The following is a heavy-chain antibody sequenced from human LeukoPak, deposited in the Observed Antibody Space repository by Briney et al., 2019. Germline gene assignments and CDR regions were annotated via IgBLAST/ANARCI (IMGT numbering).Heavy chain of an antibody. CDR2: ISYSGST. D-gene: IGHD1-7*01. Sequence: SETLSLTCTVSGGSISSDNYYWGWTRQSPGKGLEWIGSISYSGSTYYNPSLKSRVTISEDTSNNQFSLKLSSVTAADTAMYYCASLYNWNYASPYYMDVWGKGTTVTVSS. CDR1: GGSISSDNYY. CDR3: ASLYNWNYASPYYMDV. J-gene: IGHJ6*03. V-gene: IGHV4-39*07.